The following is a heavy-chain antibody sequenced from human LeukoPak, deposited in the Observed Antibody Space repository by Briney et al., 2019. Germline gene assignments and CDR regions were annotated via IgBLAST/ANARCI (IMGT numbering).Heavy chain of an antibody. CDR1: GGSISSYY. CDR3: ARGVGLVVQAAMVNWFDP. V-gene: IGHV4-59*01. Sequence: KPSETLSLTCTVSGGSISSYYWSWIRQPPGKGLEWLGYIYYSGNTNYNPSLKSRVTISVDTSKNQFSLKLSSVTAADTAVYYCARGVGLVVQAAMVNWFDPWGQGTLVTVSS. J-gene: IGHJ5*02. D-gene: IGHD2-2*01. CDR2: IYYSGNT.